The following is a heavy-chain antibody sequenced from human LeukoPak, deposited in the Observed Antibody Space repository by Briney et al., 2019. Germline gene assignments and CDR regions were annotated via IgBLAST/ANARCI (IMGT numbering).Heavy chain of an antibody. CDR2: ISGSCCST. CDR3: AKGMHFGAPNWFDP. CDR1: GFTFSSYS. J-gene: IGHJ5*02. V-gene: IGHV3-23*01. D-gene: IGHD3-3*01. Sequence: GGSLRLSCAASGFTFSSYSMSWVRQAPGKGLEWVSAISGSCCSTYYADSVKGRFTISRDNSKNTLYLQMNSLRAEDTAVYDCAKGMHFGAPNWFDPWGQGTLVTVSS.